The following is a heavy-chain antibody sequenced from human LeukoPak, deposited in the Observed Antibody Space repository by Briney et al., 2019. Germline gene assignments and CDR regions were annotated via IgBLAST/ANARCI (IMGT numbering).Heavy chain of an antibody. D-gene: IGHD3-10*01. CDR2: ISYDGRNK. V-gene: IGHV3-30*18. CDR3: AKDRDLNFDY. J-gene: IGHJ4*02. Sequence: GRSLRLSCAASGFTFSSYDMHWVRQAPGKGLEWVALISYDGRNKYYADAVKGRFTISRDNSKNTLSLQMNSLRAEDTAVYYCAKDRDLNFDYWGQGTLVTVSS. CDR1: GFTFSSYD.